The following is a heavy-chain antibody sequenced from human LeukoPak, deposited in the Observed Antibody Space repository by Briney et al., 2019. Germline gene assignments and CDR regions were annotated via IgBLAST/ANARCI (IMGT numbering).Heavy chain of an antibody. J-gene: IGHJ4*02. Sequence: ASVNVSCKASGYTFTDYYMHWVRQAPGQGLEWMGWINPHSGGTNYAQKFQGRITMTRDTSITTAYMDLSRLRSDDTAVYYCAKSQYSFGSGSTRPLFDHWGQGTLVTVSS. CDR3: AKSQYSFGSGSTRPLFDH. D-gene: IGHD3-10*01. CDR2: INPHSGGT. CDR1: GYTFTDYY. V-gene: IGHV1-2*02.